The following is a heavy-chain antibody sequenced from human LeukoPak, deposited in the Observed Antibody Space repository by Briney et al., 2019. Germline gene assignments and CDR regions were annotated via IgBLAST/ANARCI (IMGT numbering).Heavy chain of an antibody. V-gene: IGHV3-23*01. J-gene: IGHJ4*02. Sequence: GGSLRLSCAASGFTFSSYAMSWVRQAPGKGLEWVSAISGSGGYTYYADSVNGRFTISRDSSKNTLYLQMNSLRDEDTAVYYCAKDRRSGSYYTGGEWGQGTLVTVSS. CDR2: ISGSGGYT. CDR3: AKDRRSGSYYTGGE. CDR1: GFTFSSYA. D-gene: IGHD1-26*01.